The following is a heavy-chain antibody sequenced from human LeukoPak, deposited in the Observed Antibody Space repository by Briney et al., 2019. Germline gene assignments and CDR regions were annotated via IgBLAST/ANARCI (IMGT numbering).Heavy chain of an antibody. D-gene: IGHD3-3*01. CDR2: IIPIFGTA. CDR1: GGTFSSYA. CDR3: AIDPLGSGVVIKGYFDY. V-gene: IGHV1-69*05. Sequence: ASVKVSFKASGGTFSSYAISWVRQAPGQGLEWMGGIIPIFGTANYAQKFQGRVTITTDESTSTAYMELSSLRSEDTAVYYCAIDPLGSGVVIKGYFDYWGQGTLVTVSS. J-gene: IGHJ4*02.